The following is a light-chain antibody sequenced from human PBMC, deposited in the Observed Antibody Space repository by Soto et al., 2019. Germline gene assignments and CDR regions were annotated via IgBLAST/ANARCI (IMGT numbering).Light chain of an antibody. CDR2: KAS. Sequence: DIQMTQSPSTLSASVGDRVTIACRASQNINNWLAWYQQKPGKAPKLLIYKASSLESGVPSRFSGSGSGTEFTLTISSLQPDDFATYYVQQYNSYWTFGQGTKVEIK. CDR1: QNINNW. V-gene: IGKV1-5*03. CDR3: QQYNSYWT. J-gene: IGKJ1*01.